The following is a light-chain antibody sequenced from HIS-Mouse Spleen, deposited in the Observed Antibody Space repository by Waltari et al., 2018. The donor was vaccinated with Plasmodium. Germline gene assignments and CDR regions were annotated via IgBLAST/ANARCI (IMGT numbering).Light chain of an antibody. Sequence: AIWMTHSPSLLSASSGDRVPLRCRKSQRIRSYLAWYQQKPGKAPELLIYAASTLQSGVPSRFSGSGSETDCALTIRCGQSEDYATCYCQQYYSFPLTFGPGPKVAI. CDR1: QRIRSY. J-gene: IGKJ3*01. V-gene: IGKV1D-8*02. CDR3: QQYYSFPLT. CDR2: AAS.